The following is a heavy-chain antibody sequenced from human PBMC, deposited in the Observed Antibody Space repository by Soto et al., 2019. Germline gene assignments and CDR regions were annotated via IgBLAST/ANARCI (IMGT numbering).Heavy chain of an antibody. CDR3: ARDRVDCGGDCYSFDY. V-gene: IGHV3-33*01. CDR2: IWYDGSNK. CDR1: GFTFSSYG. Sequence: QVQLVESGGGVVQPGRSLRLSCAASGFTFSSYGMHWVRQAPGKGLEWVAVIWYDGSNKYYADSVKGRFTISRDNSKNSLYLQMNSVRAEDTAVYYCARDRVDCGGDCYSFDYWGQGTLVTVSS. J-gene: IGHJ4*02. D-gene: IGHD2-21*01.